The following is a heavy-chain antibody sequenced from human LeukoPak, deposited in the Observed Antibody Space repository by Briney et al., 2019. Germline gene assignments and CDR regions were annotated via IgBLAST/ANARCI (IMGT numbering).Heavy chain of an antibody. J-gene: IGHJ5*02. V-gene: IGHV4-34*01. CDR3: ARGLRHLEWFPNWFDP. Sequence: SETLSLTCAVYGGSFSGYYWSWIRQPPGKGLEWIGEINHSGSTNYNPSLKSRVTISVDTSKNQFSLKLSSVTAADTAVYYCARGLRHLEWFPNWFDPWGQGTLVTVSS. CDR1: GGSFSGYY. CDR2: INHSGST. D-gene: IGHD3-3*01.